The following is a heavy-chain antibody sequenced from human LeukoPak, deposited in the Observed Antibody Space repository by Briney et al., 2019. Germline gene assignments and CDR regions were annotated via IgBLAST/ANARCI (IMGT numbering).Heavy chain of an antibody. V-gene: IGHV3-30*04. Sequence: GRSLRLSCAASGFTFSSYAMHWVRQAPGKGLEWVAVISYDGSNKYYADSVKGRFTISRDNSKNTLYLQMSSLRAEDTAVYYCARDLSGSSGYWGQGTLVTVSS. CDR1: GFTFSSYA. J-gene: IGHJ4*02. D-gene: IGHD2-15*01. CDR3: ARDLSGSSGY. CDR2: ISYDGSNK.